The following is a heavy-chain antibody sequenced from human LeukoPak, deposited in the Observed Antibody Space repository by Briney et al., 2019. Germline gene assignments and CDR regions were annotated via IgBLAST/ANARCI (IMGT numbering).Heavy chain of an antibody. J-gene: IGHJ6*03. CDR1: GFSFSVYW. CDR3: ARDRRYSYGYSGIRDYYYYMTS. Sequence: GGSLRLSCAASGFSFSVYWMHWVRQAPGKGPVWVSRMKTDGSITDYADFLKGRLTISRDNAKNTLYLQMHSLRAEDTAVYYCARDRRYSYGYSGIRDYYYYMTSGAKGPRSPSP. V-gene: IGHV3-74*01. D-gene: IGHD5-18*01. CDR2: MKTDGSIT.